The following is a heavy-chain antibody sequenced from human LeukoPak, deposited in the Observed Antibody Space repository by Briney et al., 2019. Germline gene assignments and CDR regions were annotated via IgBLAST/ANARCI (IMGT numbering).Heavy chain of an antibody. D-gene: IGHD6-19*01. CDR2: IYHSGTT. V-gene: IGHV4-38-2*02. Sequence: SETLSLTCTVSGYSITSGYYWGWIRQPPGKELEWIGSIYHSGTTYYNPSLKSRATISVDTSKNQFSLKLSSVTAADTAVYYCVRGRYSSGWFKDKDWFDPWGQGIPVTVSS. J-gene: IGHJ5*02. CDR3: VRGRYSSGWFKDKDWFDP. CDR1: GYSITSGYY.